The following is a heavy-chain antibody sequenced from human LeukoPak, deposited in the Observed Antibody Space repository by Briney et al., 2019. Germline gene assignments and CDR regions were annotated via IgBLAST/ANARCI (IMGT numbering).Heavy chain of an antibody. J-gene: IGHJ4*02. CDR1: GFTFDDYA. V-gene: IGHV3-9*01. D-gene: IGHD1-26*01. CDR3: ARDFTSLIVGATTSDY. Sequence: PGGSLRLSCAASGFTFDDYAMHWVRQAPGKGLEWVSGISWNSGSIGYADSVKGRFTISRDNAKNSLYLQMNSLRAEDTAVYYCARDFTSLIVGATTSDYWGQGTLVTVSS. CDR2: ISWNSGSI.